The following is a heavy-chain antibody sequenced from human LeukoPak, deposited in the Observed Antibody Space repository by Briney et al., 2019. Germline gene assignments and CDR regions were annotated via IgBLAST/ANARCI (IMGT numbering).Heavy chain of an antibody. D-gene: IGHD6-13*01. J-gene: IGHJ4*02. V-gene: IGHV1-58*02. CDR1: GFTFTSSA. CDR3: AAETGYSSSIDY. Sequence: ASVKVSCKASGFTFTSSAMQWVRQARGQRLEWIGWIVVGSGNTNYAQKLQERVTITRDMSTSTAYMELSSLRSEDTAVYYCAAETGYSSSIDYWGQGTLVTVSS. CDR2: IVVGSGNT.